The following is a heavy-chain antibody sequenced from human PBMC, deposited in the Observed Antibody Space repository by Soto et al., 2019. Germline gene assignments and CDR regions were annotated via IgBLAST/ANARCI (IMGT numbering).Heavy chain of an antibody. V-gene: IGHV3-30*18. CDR2: ISSDGSKK. D-gene: IGHD3-22*01. CDR1: GFTFNNYG. J-gene: IGHJ4*02. CDR3: AKGDYYDSSGLFDF. Sequence: GGSLRLSCRASGFTFNNYGIHWARPTPGQGLEWVAVISSDGSKKYYADSVKGRFTISRDNSKNILYLQMSSLRAEDTAVYYCAKGDYYDSSGLFDFWGQRTVVTVS.